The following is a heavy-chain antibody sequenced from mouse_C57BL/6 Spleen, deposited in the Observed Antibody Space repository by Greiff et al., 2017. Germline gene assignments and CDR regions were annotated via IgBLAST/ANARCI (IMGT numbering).Heavy chain of an antibody. D-gene: IGHD2-4*01. CDR1: GFTFTDYY. CDR3: ASQFSYDYDGAWFAY. J-gene: IGHJ3*01. Sequence: DVMLVESGGGLVQPGGSLSLSCAASGFTFTDYYMSWVRQPPGKALEWLGFIRNKANGYTTEYSASVKGRFTISRDNSQSILYLQMNALRAEDSATYYCASQFSYDYDGAWFAYWGQGTLVTVSA. V-gene: IGHV7-3*01. CDR2: IRNKANGYTT.